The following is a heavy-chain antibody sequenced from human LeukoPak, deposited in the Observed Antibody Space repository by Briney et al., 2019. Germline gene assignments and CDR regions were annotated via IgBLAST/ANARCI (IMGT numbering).Heavy chain of an antibody. V-gene: IGHV3-21*01. CDR2: ISSSSSYI. CDR1: GFTFSSYS. CDR3: AKVGVVPAATIYYYYYMDV. Sequence: GGSLRLSCAASGFTFSSYSMNWVRQAPGKGLEWVSSISSSSSYIYYADSVKGRFTISRDNSKNTLYLQMNSLRAEDTAVYYCAKVGVVPAATIYYYYYMDVWGKGTTVTISS. J-gene: IGHJ6*03. D-gene: IGHD2-2*01.